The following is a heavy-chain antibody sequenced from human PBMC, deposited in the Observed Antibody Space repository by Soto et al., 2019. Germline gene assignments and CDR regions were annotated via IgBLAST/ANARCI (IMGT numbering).Heavy chain of an antibody. CDR2: ISWDGGST. J-gene: IGHJ4*02. Sequence: GGSLRLSCAASGVTFDDYTMHWVRQAPGKGLEWVSLISWDGGSTYYADSVKGRFTISRDNSKNSLYLQMNSLRTEDTALYYCAKYIEMATIYSFVDYWGQGXLVTVSS. D-gene: IGHD5-12*01. V-gene: IGHV3-43*01. CDR1: GVTFDDYT. CDR3: AKYIEMATIYSFVDY.